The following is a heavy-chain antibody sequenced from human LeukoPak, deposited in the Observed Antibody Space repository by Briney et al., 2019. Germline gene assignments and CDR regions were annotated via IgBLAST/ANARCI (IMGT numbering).Heavy chain of an antibody. CDR3: ARGRYSRRFFDY. V-gene: IGHV4-34*01. CDR2: INHSGST. Sequence: PGGSLRLSCAASGFTFSSYSMNWLRQPPGKGLEWIGEINHSGSTNYNPSLKSRVTISVDTSKNQFSLKLSSVTAADTAVYYCARGRYSRRFFDYWGQGTLVTVSS. D-gene: IGHD1-1*01. J-gene: IGHJ4*02. CDR1: GFTFSSYS.